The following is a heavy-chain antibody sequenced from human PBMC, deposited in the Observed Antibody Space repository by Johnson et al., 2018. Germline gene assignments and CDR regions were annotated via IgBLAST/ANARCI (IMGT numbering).Heavy chain of an antibody. CDR2: MNPNSGNT. Sequence: QVQLGESGAEVKKPGASVKVCCKASGYTFTNNDINWMRQATGQGPEWMGWMNPNSGNTGYAQKFQDRVTMTRKTSISTAYMELNSLRSEDTAVYYCARVPYSSSYYRAFDVWGQGTMVTVCS. D-gene: IGHD6-13*01. V-gene: IGHV1-8*02. CDR3: ARVPYSSSYYRAFDV. J-gene: IGHJ3*01. CDR1: GYTFTNND.